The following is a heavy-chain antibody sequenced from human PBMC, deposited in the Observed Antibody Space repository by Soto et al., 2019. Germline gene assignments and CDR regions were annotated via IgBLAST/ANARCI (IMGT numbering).Heavy chain of an antibody. Sequence: PSETLSLTCTVSGGSISSYYWSWIRQPPGKGLEWIGYIYYSGSTNYNPSLKSRVTISVDTSKNQFSLKLSSVTAADTAVYYCARALPVIAAAGTGFWFDPWGQGTLVTVSS. J-gene: IGHJ5*02. V-gene: IGHV4-59*01. CDR3: ARALPVIAAAGTGFWFDP. D-gene: IGHD6-13*01. CDR1: GGSISSYY. CDR2: IYYSGST.